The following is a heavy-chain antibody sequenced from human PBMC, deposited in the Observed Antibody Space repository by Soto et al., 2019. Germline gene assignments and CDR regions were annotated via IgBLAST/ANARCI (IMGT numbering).Heavy chain of an antibody. Sequence: QVQLVESGGGVVQPGRSLRLSCAASGFTFSSYGMHWVRQAPGKGLEWVAVISYDGSNKYYADSVKGRFTISRDNSKNTLYLQMNSLRAEDTAVYCCAKDGPAPCSKCEFYYYYGMDVWGQGTTVTVSS. V-gene: IGHV3-30*18. J-gene: IGHJ6*02. CDR2: ISYDGSNK. CDR3: AKDGPAPCSKCEFYYYYGMDV. D-gene: IGHD2-2*01. CDR1: GFTFSSYG.